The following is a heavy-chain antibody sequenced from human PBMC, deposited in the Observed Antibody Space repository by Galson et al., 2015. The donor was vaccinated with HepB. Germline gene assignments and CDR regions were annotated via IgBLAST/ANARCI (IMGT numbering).Heavy chain of an antibody. V-gene: IGHV1-69*06. CDR1: GGTFSSYA. CDR2: IIPIFGTA. J-gene: IGHJ4*02. D-gene: IGHD1-26*01. CDR3: ARDRVGLPYYFGY. Sequence: SVKVSCKASGGTFSSYAISWVRQAPGQGLEWMGGIIPIFGTANYAQKFQGRVTITADKSTSTAYMELSSLRSEDTAAYYCARDRVGLPYYFGYWGQGTLVTVSS.